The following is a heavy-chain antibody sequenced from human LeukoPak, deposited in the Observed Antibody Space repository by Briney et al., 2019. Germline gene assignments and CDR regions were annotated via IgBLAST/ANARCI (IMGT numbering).Heavy chain of an antibody. V-gene: IGHV4-4*07. CDR1: GGSISSYY. J-gene: IGHJ5*02. CDR2: IYTSGST. CDR3: ARDSSSWYPNWFDP. D-gene: IGHD6-13*01. Sequence: TSETLSLTCTVSGGSISSYYRSWIWQPAGKGLEWIGRIYTSGSTNYNPSLKSRVTMSVDTSKNQFSLKLSSVTAADTAVYYCARDSSSWYPNWFDPWGPGTLVTVSS.